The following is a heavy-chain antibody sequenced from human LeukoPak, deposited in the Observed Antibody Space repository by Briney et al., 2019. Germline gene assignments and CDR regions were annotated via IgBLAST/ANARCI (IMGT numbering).Heavy chain of an antibody. J-gene: IGHJ1*01. CDR2: ITPNADRT. V-gene: IGHV3-23*01. CDR1: GFTFSSYW. D-gene: IGHD3-22*01. CDR3: AIMHGYYDGSGYWVQ. Sequence: PGGSLTLSCAASGFTFSSYWMSWVRQAPGKGLEWVSFITPNADRTSYADSVEGRFTISRDNPRNTLYMQMNSLRDEDTALYYCAIMHGYYDGSGYWVQWGQGTLVTVSS.